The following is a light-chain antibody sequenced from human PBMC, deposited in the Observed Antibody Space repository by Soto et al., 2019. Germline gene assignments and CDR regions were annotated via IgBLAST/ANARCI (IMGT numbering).Light chain of an antibody. J-gene: IGKJ1*01. CDR1: QSISSW. CDR3: QQYNSAWT. Sequence: DIQMTQSPSTLSASVGDRVTITCRASQSISSWLAWYQQKPGKAPKLLIYKASSLESGVPSRFSGSGSGTEFTLTISSLQPDGFATYYCQQYNSAWTFGQGTKVDIK. V-gene: IGKV1-5*03. CDR2: KAS.